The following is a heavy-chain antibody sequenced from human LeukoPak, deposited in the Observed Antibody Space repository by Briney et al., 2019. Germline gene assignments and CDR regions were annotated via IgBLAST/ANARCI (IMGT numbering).Heavy chain of an antibody. V-gene: IGHV5-51*03. CDR2: NYPGDSAT. D-gene: IGHD3-22*01. CDR3: ARGVVHTTLAPTSIDC. CDR1: EYSFTSYW. J-gene: IGHJ4*02. Sequence: GASLKISCTGSEYSFTSYWIGWVRQVPGKGLEWMGINYPGDSATRYSPSFQGQVTISADKSISTAYLQWSSLKASDTAMYYCARGVVHTTLAPTSIDCWGQGTLVTVSS.